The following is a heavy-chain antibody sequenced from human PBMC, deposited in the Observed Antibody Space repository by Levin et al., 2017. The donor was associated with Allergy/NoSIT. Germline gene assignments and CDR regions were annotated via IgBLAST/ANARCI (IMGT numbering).Heavy chain of an antibody. CDR1: GFTFSSYA. Sequence: GESLKISCAASGFTFSSYAMSWVRQAPGKGLEWVSAISGSGGSTYYADSVKGRFTISRDNSKNTLYLQMNSLRAEDTAVYYCAKDRYDYVWGSYRNNWFDPWGQGTLVTVSS. CDR2: ISGSGGST. D-gene: IGHD3-16*02. V-gene: IGHV3-23*01. J-gene: IGHJ5*02. CDR3: AKDRYDYVWGSYRNNWFDP.